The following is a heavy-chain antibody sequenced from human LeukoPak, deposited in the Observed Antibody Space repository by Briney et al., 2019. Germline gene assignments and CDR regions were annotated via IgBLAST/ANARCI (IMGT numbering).Heavy chain of an antibody. CDR1: GFTFSSYE. V-gene: IGHV3-48*03. J-gene: IGHJ4*02. CDR2: ISSSGSTI. CDR3: ARNLEGGSGYNFDY. D-gene: IGHD3-22*01. Sequence: GGSLRLSCAASGFTFSSYEMNWVRQAPGKGLEWVSYISSSGSTIYYADSVKGRFTISRDNAKNLLYLQMNSLRAEDTAVYYCARNLEGGSGYNFDYWGQGTLVTVSS.